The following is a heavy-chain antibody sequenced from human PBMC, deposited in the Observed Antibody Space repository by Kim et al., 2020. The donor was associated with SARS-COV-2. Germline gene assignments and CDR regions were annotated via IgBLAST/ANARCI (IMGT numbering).Heavy chain of an antibody. CDR3: ARSSSCDSTTCYDLAWFGP. J-gene: IGHJ5*02. V-gene: IGHV4-4*07. CDR2: IYPSGST. Sequence: SETLSLTCAVSGSSFSGFYWSWIRQPAGRGLEWIGRIYPSGSTNYNSALKGRVTMSLDTSKKLFSLKLTAVTAADTAGYYCARSSSCDSTTCYDLAWFGP. D-gene: IGHD2-2*01. CDR1: GSSFSGFY.